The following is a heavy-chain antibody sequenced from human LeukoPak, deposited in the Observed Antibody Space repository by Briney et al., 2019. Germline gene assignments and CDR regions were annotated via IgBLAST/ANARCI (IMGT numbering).Heavy chain of an antibody. CDR2: INPNSGDT. Sequence: GASVKVSCKASGYTFTGYHMHWVRQAPGQGLEWMGRINPNSGDTNYAQKFQGRVTMTRDTSASTAYMELSSLRSEDTAVYYCARVFPERRPHYYYYGMDVWGQGTTVTVSS. D-gene: IGHD1-1*01. CDR1: GYTFTGYH. J-gene: IGHJ6*02. V-gene: IGHV1-2*06. CDR3: ARVFPERRPHYYYYGMDV.